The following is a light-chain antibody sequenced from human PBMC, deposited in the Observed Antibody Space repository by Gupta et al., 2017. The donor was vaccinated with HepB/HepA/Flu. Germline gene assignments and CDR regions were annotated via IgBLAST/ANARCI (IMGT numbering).Light chain of an antibody. Sequence: EIVLTQSPATLSLSPGERATLSCGASQSIGSNYFAWYQQKPGLAPRLLIYDASSRATGIPDRFSGSGSGTDFTLTISRLEPEDFALYYCQQYGNSPLTFGGGTKVEIK. CDR2: DAS. CDR3: QQYGNSPLT. V-gene: IGKV3D-20*01. J-gene: IGKJ4*01. CDR1: QSIGSNY.